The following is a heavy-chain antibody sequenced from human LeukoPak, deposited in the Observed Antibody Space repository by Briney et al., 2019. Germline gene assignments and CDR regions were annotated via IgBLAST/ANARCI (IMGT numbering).Heavy chain of an antibody. J-gene: IGHJ4*02. V-gene: IGHV1-18*01. CDR1: GYTFTSYG. D-gene: IGHD4-17*01. CDR2: ISAYNGNT. Sequence: GASVTVPFKASGYTFTSYGISWVRQAPGQGLEWMGWISAYNGNTNYAQKLQGRVTMTTDTSTSTAYMELRSLRSDDTAVYYCARLMTTVTGYYFDYWGQGTLVTVSS. CDR3: ARLMTTVTGYYFDY.